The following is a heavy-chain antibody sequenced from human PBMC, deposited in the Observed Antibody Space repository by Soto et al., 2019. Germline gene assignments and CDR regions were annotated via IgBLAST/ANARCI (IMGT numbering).Heavy chain of an antibody. CDR3: ARGIIDFWSGYDHPGYGIDV. CDR2: ISYDGSNK. Sequence: PGGSLRLSCAASGFTFSSYAMHWVRQAPGKGLEWVAVISYDGSNKYYADSVKGRFTISRDNSKNTLYLQMNSLRAEDTAVYYCARGIIDFWSGYDHPGYGIDVWGQGTTVTVSS. J-gene: IGHJ6*02. D-gene: IGHD3-3*01. CDR1: GFTFSSYA. V-gene: IGHV3-30-3*01.